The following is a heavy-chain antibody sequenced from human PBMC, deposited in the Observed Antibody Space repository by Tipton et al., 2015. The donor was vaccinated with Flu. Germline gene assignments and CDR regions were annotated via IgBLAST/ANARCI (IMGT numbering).Heavy chain of an antibody. D-gene: IGHD3-10*02. Sequence: LRLSCAVSGDSISSRYYWGWVRRPPGKGLEWIGTIFHSGTTYYNPSLKTRLTISVDTSKNQLSLRLSSVTAADTAVYYCARHTGDSVRGLIDYWGQGTLVTVSS. CDR1: GDSISSRYY. V-gene: IGHV4-38-2*01. CDR2: IFHSGTT. J-gene: IGHJ4*02. CDR3: ARHTGDSVRGLIDY.